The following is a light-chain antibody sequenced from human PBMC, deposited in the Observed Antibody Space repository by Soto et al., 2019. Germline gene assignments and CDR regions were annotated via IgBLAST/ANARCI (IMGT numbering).Light chain of an antibody. CDR2: GAS. CDR1: QSVSSN. CDR3: QQYNNWPQT. V-gene: IGKV3-15*01. Sequence: EIVMTQSPATLSVSPGERATLSCRASQSVSSNLAWYQQKPDQAPRLLIYGASTRATVISARFSGSGFGTEFTLTFSSLQSEDFAVYYCQQYNNWPQTFGQGTKVDIK. J-gene: IGKJ1*01.